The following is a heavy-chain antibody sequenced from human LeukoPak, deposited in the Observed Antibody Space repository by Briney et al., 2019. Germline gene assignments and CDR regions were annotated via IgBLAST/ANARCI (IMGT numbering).Heavy chain of an antibody. D-gene: IGHD3-22*01. Sequence: GTSLRLSCAASGFTFSNYAMHWVRQAPGKGLECVAVISYDGNNKYHADSVKGRFTISRDNSKNTLYLQMNSLRAEDTAVYYCARDSSGYYTFDYWGQGTLVTVSS. CDR1: GFTFSNYA. J-gene: IGHJ4*02. CDR2: ISYDGNNK. CDR3: ARDSSGYYTFDY. V-gene: IGHV3-30*04.